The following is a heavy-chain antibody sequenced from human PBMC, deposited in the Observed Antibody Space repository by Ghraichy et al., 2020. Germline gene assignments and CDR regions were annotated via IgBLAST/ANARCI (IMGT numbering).Heavy chain of an antibody. V-gene: IGHV1-18*01. D-gene: IGHD1-7*01. CDR3: ALRTGTTREMLDY. J-gene: IGHJ4*02. Sequence: ASVKVSCKTGRDTVRSYVISWELQSPGQGLEWMGWISAYNGNTNYAQKLQGRVTMTTDTSTSTAYMELRSLRSDDTAVYYCALRTGTTREMLDYWGQGTLVTTSS. CDR2: ISAYNGNT. CDR1: RDTVRSYV.